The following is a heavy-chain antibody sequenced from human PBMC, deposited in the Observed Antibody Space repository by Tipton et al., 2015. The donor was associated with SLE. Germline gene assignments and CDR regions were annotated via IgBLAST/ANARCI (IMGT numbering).Heavy chain of an antibody. CDR3: VRDADYYDSFHDGFEI. CDR1: GGSIAIGSGW. D-gene: IGHD3-10*01. Sequence: TLSLTCTISGGSIAIGSGWGGWIRQPPGKGLEWIGTRHYRGSSYYSPSLKSRVTISVDTSKNQLSLRLTSVTAADTAIYYCVRDADYYDSFHDGFEIWGQGTMATVSS. J-gene: IGHJ3*02. CDR2: RHYRGSS. V-gene: IGHV4-39*07.